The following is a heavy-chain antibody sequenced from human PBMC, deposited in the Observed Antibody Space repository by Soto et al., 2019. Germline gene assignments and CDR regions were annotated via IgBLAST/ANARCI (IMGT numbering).Heavy chain of an antibody. CDR3: TIESSSSGHDY. V-gene: IGHV1-18*01. CDR1: GYTFTRYG. D-gene: IGHD6-13*01. J-gene: IGHJ4*02. Sequence: QVQLVQSGAEVKKPGASVKVSCKASGYTFTRYGISWVRKAPGQGLEWMGWISAYNGNTNYAHKLQGRVTMTTDTPTSTAYMELRRLRSDDTAVYYCTIESSSSGHDYWGQGTLVNFS. CDR2: ISAYNGNT.